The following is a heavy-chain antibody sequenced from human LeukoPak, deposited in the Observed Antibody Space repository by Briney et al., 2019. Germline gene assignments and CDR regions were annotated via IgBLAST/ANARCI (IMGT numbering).Heavy chain of an antibody. CDR3: ARECLSGGTYSDGFDI. CDR1: GFTFSSYW. CDR2: INNDGSST. Sequence: GGPLRLSCAASGFTFSSYWMQWVRQAPGKGLVWVSRINNDGSSTGYAVSVKGRFTISRDNAKNTLYLQMNSLRAEDTAVYYCARECLSGGTYSDGFDIWGQGTMVTVSS. J-gene: IGHJ3*02. V-gene: IGHV3-74*01. D-gene: IGHD2-15*01.